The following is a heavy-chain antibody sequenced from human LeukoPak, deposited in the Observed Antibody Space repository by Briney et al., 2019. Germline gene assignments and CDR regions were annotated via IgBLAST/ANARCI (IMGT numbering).Heavy chain of an antibody. Sequence: GGSLRLSCAASGFTFSSYGMHWVRQAPGKGLEWVSYISSSSSTIYCADSVKGRFTISRDNAKNSLYLQMNSLRDEDTAVYYCARERDIVGLYYYYYGMDVWGQGTTVTVSS. V-gene: IGHV3-48*02. CDR2: ISSSSSTI. CDR3: ARERDIVGLYYYYYGMDV. D-gene: IGHD2-15*01. J-gene: IGHJ6*02. CDR1: GFTFSSYG.